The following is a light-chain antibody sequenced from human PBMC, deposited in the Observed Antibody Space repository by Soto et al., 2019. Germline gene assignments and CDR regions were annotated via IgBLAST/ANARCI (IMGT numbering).Light chain of an antibody. J-gene: IGLJ1*01. CDR1: SSDVGGYNY. Sequence: QSALTQPASVSGSPGQSITISCTGTSSDVGGYNYVSWYQQHPGKAPKLIIYEVSNRPSGVSSRFSGSKSGNTASLTISGLQAEDEADYYCSSYTSSNTLYVFGTGTKVTVL. CDR3: SSYTSSNTLYV. V-gene: IGLV2-14*01. CDR2: EVS.